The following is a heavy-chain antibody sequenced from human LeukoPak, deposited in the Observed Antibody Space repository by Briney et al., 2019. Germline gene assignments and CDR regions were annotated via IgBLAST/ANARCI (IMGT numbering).Heavy chain of an antibody. V-gene: IGHV3-7*03. CDR1: GFTFSSYW. CDR2: IKQDGSEK. CDR3: ARDPKNYYDSSGYQKRIGMDV. D-gene: IGHD3-22*01. Sequence: GGSLRLSCAASGFTFSSYWMSWVRQAPGKGLEWVANIKQDGSEKYYVDSVKGRFTISRDNAKNSLYLQMNSLRAKDTALYHCARDPKNYYDSSGYQKRIGMDVWGQGTTVTVSS. J-gene: IGHJ6*02.